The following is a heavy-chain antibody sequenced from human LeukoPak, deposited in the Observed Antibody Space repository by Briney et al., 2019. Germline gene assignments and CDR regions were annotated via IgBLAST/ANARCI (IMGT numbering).Heavy chain of an antibody. V-gene: IGHV4-39*07. CDR3: ARVIAVAGGVPPRYFDY. CDR1: GGSISSSSYY. D-gene: IGHD6-19*01. J-gene: IGHJ4*02. CDR2: IYYSGST. Sequence: SETVSLNCTVSGGSISSSSYYWGWIRQPPGKGLEWIGSIYYSGSTNYNPSLKSRVTISVDTSKNQFSLKLSSVTAADTAVYYCARVIAVAGGVPPRYFDYWGQGTLVTVSS.